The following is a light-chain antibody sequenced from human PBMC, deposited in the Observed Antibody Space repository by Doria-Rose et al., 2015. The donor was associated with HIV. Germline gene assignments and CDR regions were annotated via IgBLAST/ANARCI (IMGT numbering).Light chain of an antibody. J-gene: IGLJ1*01. CDR3: QSYDSRLSVYV. V-gene: IGLV1-40*02. Sequence: QSVVTQPPSVSGAPGQRVAISCTGSSSNIGAGFDVNWHQQFPGTASTLLIHGNTNRPSGVPDRFSGSKSGTSASLAISGLRAEDEADYYCQSYDSRLSVYVFGTGTKVTVL. CDR2: GNT. CDR1: SSNIGAGFD.